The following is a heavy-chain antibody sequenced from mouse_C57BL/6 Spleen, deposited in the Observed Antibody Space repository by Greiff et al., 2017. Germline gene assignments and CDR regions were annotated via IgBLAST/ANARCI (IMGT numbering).Heavy chain of an antibody. J-gene: IGHJ2*01. Sequence: EVQLQQSGPELVKPGASVKMSCKASGYSFTDYNIHWVKQSHGKSLVWIGYINPNNGGTSYHQKFKGKATLTLNKSASTAYMGLRSLTSEDSAVYYCARPGEYFDDWGQGTTLTVSS. CDR3: ARPGEYFDD. V-gene: IGHV1-22*01. CDR2: INPNNGGT. CDR1: GYSFTDYN.